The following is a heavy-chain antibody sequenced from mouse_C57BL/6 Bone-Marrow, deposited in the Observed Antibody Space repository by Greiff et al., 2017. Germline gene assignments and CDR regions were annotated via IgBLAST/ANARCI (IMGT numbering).Heavy chain of an antibody. CDR2: LDPENGDT. Sequence: VQLQQSGAELVRPGASVKLSCPASGFNIKDDYMHWVKQRPEQGLEWIGWLDPENGDTEYASKFQGKATITADTSSTTAYLQLSSLTSEDTAVYYCTTVWYFDYWGQGTTLTVSS. CDR1: GFNIKDDY. CDR3: TTVWYFDY. J-gene: IGHJ2*01. D-gene: IGHD2-10*02. V-gene: IGHV14-4*01.